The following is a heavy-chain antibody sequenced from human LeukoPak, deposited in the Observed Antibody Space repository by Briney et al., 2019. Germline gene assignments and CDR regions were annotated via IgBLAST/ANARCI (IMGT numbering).Heavy chain of an antibody. CDR2: IYYSGST. CDR1: GGSISSGGYY. Sequence: PSQTLSLTCTVSGGSISSGGYYWSWLRQHPGTGLEWLGYIYYSGSTYYNPSLKSRVTISVDTSKNQFSLKLSSVTAADTAVYYCARDRPYCSGGSCYYYYYGMDVWGKGTTVTVSS. J-gene: IGHJ6*04. CDR3: ARDRPYCSGGSCYYYYYGMDV. D-gene: IGHD2-15*01. V-gene: IGHV4-31*03.